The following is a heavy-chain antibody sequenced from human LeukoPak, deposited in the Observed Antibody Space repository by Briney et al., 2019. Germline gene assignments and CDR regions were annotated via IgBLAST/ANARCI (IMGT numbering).Heavy chain of an antibody. CDR1: GYSISSGYY. CDR2: IYHSGST. D-gene: IGHD2-2*01. V-gene: IGHV4-38-2*02. J-gene: IGHJ4*02. CDR3: AKGYCRGNSCYDDRGAFDY. Sequence: SETLSLTCTVSGYSISSGYYWGWIRQPPGKGLEWIGSIYHSGSTYYNPSLKSRVTISVDTSKNQFSLKLSSVTAADTAVYYCAKGYCRGNSCYDDRGAFDYWGQGTLVTVSS.